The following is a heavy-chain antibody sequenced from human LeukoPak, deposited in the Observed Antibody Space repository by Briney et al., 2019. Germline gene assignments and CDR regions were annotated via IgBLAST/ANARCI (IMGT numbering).Heavy chain of an antibody. CDR1: GYTFTGYY. D-gene: IGHD2-15*01. Sequence: GASVKVSCKASGYTFTGYYMHWVRQAPGQGLEWMGWINPNSGGTNYAQKFQGRVTMTRDTSISTAYMELCRLRSDDTAVYYCARDLVVGYCSGGSCYSGLYYFDYWGQGTLVTVSS. V-gene: IGHV1-2*02. CDR3: ARDLVVGYCSGGSCYSGLYYFDY. J-gene: IGHJ4*02. CDR2: INPNSGGT.